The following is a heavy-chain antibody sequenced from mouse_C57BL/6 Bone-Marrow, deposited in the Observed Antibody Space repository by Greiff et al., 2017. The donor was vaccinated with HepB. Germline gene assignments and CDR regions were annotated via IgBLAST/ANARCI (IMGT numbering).Heavy chain of an antibody. CDR1: GFTFSDAW. Sequence: EVMLVESGGGLVQPGGSMKLSCAASGFTFSDAWMDWVRQSPEKGLEWVAEIRNKANNNATYYAESVKGRFTISRDDSKSSVYLQMNSLIAEDTGIYYCTRDYSNYYFDYWGQGTTLTVSS. CDR2: IRNKANNNAT. V-gene: IGHV6-6*01. CDR3: TRDYSNYYFDY. J-gene: IGHJ2*01. D-gene: IGHD2-5*01.